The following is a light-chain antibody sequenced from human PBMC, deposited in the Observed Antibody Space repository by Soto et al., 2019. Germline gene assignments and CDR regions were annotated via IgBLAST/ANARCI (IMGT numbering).Light chain of an antibody. CDR1: QSLLHSNGYNY. Sequence: DIVMTQSPLSLPVTPGEPASISCRSSQSLLHSNGYNYLDWYVQRPGQSPQLLLYLASSRAAGVPDRFSGSGSGTDFTLKISRVEAEDVAVYYCMQALQTPPSFGQGTKREIK. CDR3: MQALQTPPS. V-gene: IGKV2-28*01. J-gene: IGKJ2*01. CDR2: LAS.